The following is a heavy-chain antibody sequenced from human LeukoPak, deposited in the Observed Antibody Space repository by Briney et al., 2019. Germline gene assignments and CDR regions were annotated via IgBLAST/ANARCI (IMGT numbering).Heavy chain of an antibody. V-gene: IGHV4-34*01. J-gene: IGHJ4*02. D-gene: IGHD3-10*01. CDR3: AREALLRGVIRCLDF. CDR2: INHSGST. Sequence: PSETLSLTCAVYGGSFSGYYWSWIRQPPGKGLEWIGEINHSGSTNYNPSLKSRVTISVDRSKHQFSLNLTSVTAADTAVYYCAREALLRGVIRCLDFSGPGTLVTVSS. CDR1: GGSFSGYY.